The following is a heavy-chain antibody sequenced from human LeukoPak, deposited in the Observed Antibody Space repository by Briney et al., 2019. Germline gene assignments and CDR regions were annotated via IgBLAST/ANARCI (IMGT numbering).Heavy chain of an antibody. D-gene: IGHD1-1*01. Sequence: SETLSLTCTVSGGSISSYYWSWIRQPPGKGLEWIGYIYYSGSTNYNPSLKSRVTISVDTSKNQFSLKLSSVTAADTAVYYCAGGYPSPDYWGRGTLVTVSS. V-gene: IGHV4-59*08. CDR1: GGSISSYY. CDR2: IYYSGST. CDR3: AGGYPSPDY. J-gene: IGHJ4*02.